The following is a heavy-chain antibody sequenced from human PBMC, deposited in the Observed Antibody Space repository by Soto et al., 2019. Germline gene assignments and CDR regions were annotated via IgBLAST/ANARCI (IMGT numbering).Heavy chain of an antibody. CDR2: FDPEDGET. V-gene: IGHV1-24*01. CDR3: ARFVSFVYMDV. Sequence: GGSVKVSCKVSRYTLTELSMHWVRQAPGKGLEWMGGFDPEDGETIYAQKFQGRVTMTGNTSTSTAYMELSSLRSEDTAVYYCARFVSFVYMDVWGKGTTVTVSS. D-gene: IGHD3-3*01. CDR1: RYTLTELS. J-gene: IGHJ6*03.